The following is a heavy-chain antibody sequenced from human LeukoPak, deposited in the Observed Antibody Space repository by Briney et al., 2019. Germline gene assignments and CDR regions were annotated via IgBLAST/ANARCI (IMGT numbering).Heavy chain of an antibody. CDR2: ISGSGGST. J-gene: IGHJ4*02. CDR3: AREGLRYFDWYQIYYFDY. V-gene: IGHV3-23*01. D-gene: IGHD3-9*01. Sequence: PRGSLRLSCAASGFTFSSYAMSWVRQAPGKGLEWVSAISGSGGSTYYADSVKGRFTISRDNAKNSLYLQMNSLRAEDTAVYYCAREGLRYFDWYQIYYFDYWGQGTLVTVSS. CDR1: GFTFSSYA.